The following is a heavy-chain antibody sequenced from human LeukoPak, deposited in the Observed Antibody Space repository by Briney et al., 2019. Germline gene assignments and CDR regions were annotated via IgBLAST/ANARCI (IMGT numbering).Heavy chain of an antibody. CDR1: GFTFSSYA. V-gene: IGHV3-23*01. D-gene: IGHD3-22*01. CDR2: IRGNAGTT. J-gene: IGHJ4*02. Sequence: GGSLRLSCAASGFTFSSYAMSWVRQAPGKGLEWVSAIRGNAGTTYYADYVKGRFTIFRDNSKNMLYLQMNSLRVEDTAVYYCAKGHGDSSGYYYFDSWGQGTLVTVSS. CDR3: AKGHGDSSGYYYFDS.